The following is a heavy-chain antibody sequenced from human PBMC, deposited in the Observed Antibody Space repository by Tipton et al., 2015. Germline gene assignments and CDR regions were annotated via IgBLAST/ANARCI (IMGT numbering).Heavy chain of an antibody. Sequence: GLVKPSETLSLTCNFFGGSVSAYYWNWIRQPPGKGLEWIGYISYSGDTNYNASLESRVTISMDTSKNQLSLRLTSVTAADTAMYYCARDARADCGADCDSDAFDMWGQGTMVTVSS. CDR2: ISYSGDT. CDR1: GGSVSAYY. V-gene: IGHV4-59*02. CDR3: ARDARADCGADCDSDAFDM. D-gene: IGHD2-21*02. J-gene: IGHJ3*02.